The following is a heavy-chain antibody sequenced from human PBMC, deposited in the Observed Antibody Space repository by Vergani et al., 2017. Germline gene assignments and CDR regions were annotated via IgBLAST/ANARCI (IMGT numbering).Heavy chain of an antibody. CDR1: GYSFTNYW. J-gene: IGHJ4*02. Sequence: EVQLVQSGAEVKKPGESLKISCQISGYSFTNYWIGWVRQMPGKGLELMGIIHPADSDTRYSPSFQGQVTISVDKSISTAYLQRSRLRASDSAMYYCARLYGRDSSGSKYFDYWGQGTLVTVSS. D-gene: IGHD3-22*01. CDR2: IHPADSDT. V-gene: IGHV5-51*01. CDR3: ARLYGRDSSGSKYFDY.